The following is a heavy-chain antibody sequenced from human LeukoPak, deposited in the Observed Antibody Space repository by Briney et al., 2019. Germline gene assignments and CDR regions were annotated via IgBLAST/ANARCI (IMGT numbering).Heavy chain of an antibody. J-gene: IGHJ4*02. CDR2: INPSVST. D-gene: IGHD2-2*01. V-gene: IGHV4-34*01. CDR3: ARDLEYCSSTSCPFDY. Sequence: PSETLSLTCAVYGGSFSGYYWSWIRQPPGKGLEWIGEINPSVSTNYNPSLKSRVTISVDTSKNQFTLKLNSVTAADTAVYYCARDLEYCSSTSCPFDYWGQGTLVTVSP. CDR1: GGSFSGYY.